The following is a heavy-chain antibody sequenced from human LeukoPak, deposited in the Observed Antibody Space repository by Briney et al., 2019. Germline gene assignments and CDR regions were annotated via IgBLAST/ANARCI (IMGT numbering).Heavy chain of an antibody. CDR3: ARGRSTGYPYYFEY. D-gene: IGHD5-12*01. V-gene: IGHV1-8*03. J-gene: IGHJ4*02. CDR2: MNPNSGST. Sequence: ASVRVSCKASGYTFTSYDINWVRQATGEGLEWMGWMNPNSGSTGYAQKFQGRVTITRNTSISTAYMELSGLRSEDTAVYYCARGRSTGYPYYFEYWGQGTLVTVSS. CDR1: GYTFTSYD.